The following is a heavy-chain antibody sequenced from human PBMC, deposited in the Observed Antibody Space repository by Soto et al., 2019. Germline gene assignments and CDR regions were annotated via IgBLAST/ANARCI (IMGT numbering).Heavy chain of an antibody. Sequence: SETLSLTCSVSGGSINSYWWGWIRQPAGKGLEWIGRVYSSGTTDYNPSLNSRATLSVETSKNQFSLKLSSVTAADTAVYYCARDIGSYAYGEGYWGQGIQVTVSS. CDR3: ARDIGSYAYGEGY. J-gene: IGHJ4*02. V-gene: IGHV4-4*07. CDR1: GGSINSYW. CDR2: VYSSGTT. D-gene: IGHD3-10*01.